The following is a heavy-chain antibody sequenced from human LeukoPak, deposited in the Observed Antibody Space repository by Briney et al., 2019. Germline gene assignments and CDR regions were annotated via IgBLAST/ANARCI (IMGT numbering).Heavy chain of an antibody. CDR3: TRAPQNVDTAMAYYYYCGMDV. Sequence: PGGSLRPSCTASGFTFGDNAMSWVGQAPGKGLGGVGFIRSKAYGGTTAYAASVKARFTISRHDPQSIAYVPMNSLKTEDTAVYYCTRAPQNVDTAMAYYYYCGMDVWGQGTTVTVSS. J-gene: IGHJ6*02. CDR1: GFTFGDNA. V-gene: IGHV3-49*04. D-gene: IGHD5-18*01. CDR2: IRSKAYGGTT.